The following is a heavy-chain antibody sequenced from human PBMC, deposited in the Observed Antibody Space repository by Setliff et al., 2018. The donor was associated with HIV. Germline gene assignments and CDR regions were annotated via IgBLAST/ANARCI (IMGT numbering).Heavy chain of an antibody. J-gene: IGHJ4*02. V-gene: IGHV3-23*01. Sequence: PGGSLRLSCTTSGFTLNKYAMSWVRQAPGKGLEWVSGVSSSGGGRYYADSVKGRFSISRDNSRNSVFLQMTSLRAEETAVYYCAKDVYTNSPYYFDSWGQGTLVTVSS. CDR1: GFTLNKYA. D-gene: IGHD2-2*02. CDR3: AKDVYTNSPYYFDS. CDR2: VSSSGGGR.